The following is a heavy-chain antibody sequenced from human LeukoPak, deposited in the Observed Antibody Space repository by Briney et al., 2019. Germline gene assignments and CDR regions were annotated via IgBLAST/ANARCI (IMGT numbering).Heavy chain of an antibody. CDR3: ASPRGYCTNGVCLNNWFDP. V-gene: IGHV4-34*01. Sequence: SEALSLTCAVYGGSFSGYYWSWIRQPPGKGLEWIGEINHSGSTNYNPSLKSRVTISVDTSKNQFSLKLSSVTAADTAVYYCASPRGYCTNGVCLNNWFDPWGQGTLVTVSS. J-gene: IGHJ5*02. CDR1: GGSFSGYY. CDR2: INHSGST. D-gene: IGHD2-8*01.